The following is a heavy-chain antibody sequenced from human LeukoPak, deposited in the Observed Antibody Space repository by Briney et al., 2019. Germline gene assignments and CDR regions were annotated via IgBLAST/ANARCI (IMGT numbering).Heavy chain of an antibody. J-gene: IGHJ4*02. Sequence: PGGSLRLSCAASGFTFSSYAMSWVRQAPGKGLEWVSAISGSGGSTYYADSVKGRFTISRDNSKNTLYLQMNSLRAEDTAVYYCARNPGEGYYPIDYWGQGTLVTVSS. D-gene: IGHD1-26*01. CDR1: GFTFSSYA. CDR3: ARNPGEGYYPIDY. V-gene: IGHV3-23*01. CDR2: ISGSGGST.